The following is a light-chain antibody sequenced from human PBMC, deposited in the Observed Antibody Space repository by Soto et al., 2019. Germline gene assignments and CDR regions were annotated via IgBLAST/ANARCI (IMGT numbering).Light chain of an antibody. CDR1: QSVSSY. Sequence: PGERATLSCRASQSVSSYLAWYQQKPGQAPRLLIYDASNRATGIPARFSGSGPGTDFTLTISSLEPEDFAVYYCQQRSNCPLTFGGGTKVEIK. V-gene: IGKV3-11*01. CDR3: QQRSNCPLT. J-gene: IGKJ4*01. CDR2: DAS.